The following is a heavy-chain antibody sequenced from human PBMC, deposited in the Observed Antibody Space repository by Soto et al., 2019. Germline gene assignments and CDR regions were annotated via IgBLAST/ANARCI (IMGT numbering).Heavy chain of an antibody. Sequence: SETLSLTSAVSGVSISSGNWWTWVRQTPQRGLEYIGEIFHDGTANYYPSFERRVAISVDTSKNQFSLKLTSVTAADTAIYFRARIVYETRLNYMYFDFWGQGALVTVSS. CDR2: IFHDGTA. CDR1: GVSISSGNW. J-gene: IGHJ4*02. D-gene: IGHD2-8*01. CDR3: ARIVYETRLNYMYFDF. V-gene: IGHV4-4*02.